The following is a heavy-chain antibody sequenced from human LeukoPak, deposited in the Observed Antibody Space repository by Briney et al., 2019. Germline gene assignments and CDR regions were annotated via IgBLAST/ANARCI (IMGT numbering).Heavy chain of an antibody. CDR1: AGSISGGSYD. CDR2: IYTSGNT. CDR3: ARELVAASHFFDY. V-gene: IGHV4-61*02. Sequence: PSQTLSLTCTVSAGSISGGSYDGRWIRQPAGKGLEWIVRIYTSGNTNYNPSLQKRVTISVDTSTNQFSLKLSSVTATDTAVYYCARELVAASHFFDYWGQGTLVTVSS. D-gene: IGHD2-15*01. J-gene: IGHJ4*02.